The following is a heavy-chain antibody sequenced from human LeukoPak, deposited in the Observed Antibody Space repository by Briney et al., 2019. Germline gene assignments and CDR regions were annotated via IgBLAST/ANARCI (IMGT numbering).Heavy chain of an antibody. CDR3: ARDNSSGSRGWFDP. D-gene: IGHD6-19*01. Sequence: GGSLRLSCAASGFTFSDYYMSWIRQAPGKGLEGVSYISSSSSYTNYADSVKGRFTISRDNAKNSLYLQMNSLRAEDTAVYYCARDNSSGSRGWFDPWGQGTLVTVSS. J-gene: IGHJ5*02. CDR2: ISSSSSYT. CDR1: GFTFSDYY. V-gene: IGHV3-11*06.